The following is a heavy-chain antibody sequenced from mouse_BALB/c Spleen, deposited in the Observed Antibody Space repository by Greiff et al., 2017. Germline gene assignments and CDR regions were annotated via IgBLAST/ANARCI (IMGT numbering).Heavy chain of an antibody. Sequence: QVQLQHSGPELVKPGALVKISCKASGYTFTSYDINWVKQRPGQGLEWIGWIYPGDGSTKYNEKFKGKATLTADKSSSTAYMQLSSLTSENSAVYFCAREEDGYRFAYWGQGTLVTVSA. CDR3: AREEDGYRFAY. D-gene: IGHD2-3*01. J-gene: IGHJ3*01. V-gene: IGHV1S56*01. CDR1: GYTFTSYD. CDR2: IYPGDGST.